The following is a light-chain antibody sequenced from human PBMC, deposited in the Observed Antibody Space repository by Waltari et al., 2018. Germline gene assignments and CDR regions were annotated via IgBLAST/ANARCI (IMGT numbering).Light chain of an antibody. V-gene: IGKV3-20*01. CDR1: QSVKNNY. J-gene: IGKJ2*01. CDR3: QQYGSSPPYT. Sequence: EIVLTQSPGTLTLSPGERATLSCRASQSVKNNYLAWYHQKPGQAPRLLIFDAFSRATGIPDRFSGSGSGTDFTLTISRLEPEDFAVYYCQQYGSSPPYTFGQGTKLEIK. CDR2: DAF.